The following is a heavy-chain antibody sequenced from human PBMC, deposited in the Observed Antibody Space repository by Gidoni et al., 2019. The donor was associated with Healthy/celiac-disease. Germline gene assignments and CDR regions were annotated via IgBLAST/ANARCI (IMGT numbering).Heavy chain of an antibody. V-gene: IGHV1-69*02. D-gene: IGHD2-21*02. CDR1: GGTFSSYT. CDR3: ERALLSNCGGDCYSSIELGLDV. J-gene: IGHJ6*02. Sequence: QVQLVQSGAEVKKPGSSVKVSCTASGGTFSSYTISWVRQAPGQGLEWMGRIIPILGIANYAQKFQGRVTITADKSTSTADMELSSLRSEDTAVYYCERALLSNCGGDCYSSIELGLDVWGQGTTVTVSS. CDR2: IIPILGIA.